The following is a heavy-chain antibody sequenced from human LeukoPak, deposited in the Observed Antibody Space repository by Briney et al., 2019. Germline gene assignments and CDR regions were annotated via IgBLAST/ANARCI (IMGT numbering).Heavy chain of an antibody. D-gene: IGHD2-21*01. CDR2: IIPIFGTS. J-gene: IGHJ3*02. V-gene: IGHV1-69*06. CDR3: ARGLPTRDAFDI. Sequence: ASVKVSCKASGGTFSNYAISWVRQAPGQGLEWMGEIIPIFGTSNYAQKFQGRVTITADKSTSTAYMELTSLRSEDTAVYYCARGLPTRDAFDIWGQGTMVTVSS. CDR1: GGTFSNYA.